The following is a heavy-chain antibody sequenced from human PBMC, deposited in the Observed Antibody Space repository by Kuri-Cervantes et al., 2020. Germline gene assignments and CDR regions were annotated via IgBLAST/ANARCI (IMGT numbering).Heavy chain of an antibody. Sequence: GESLKISCAVSGFNFNTYAMTWVRQAPGKGLVWVSSISATGATTYYADSVRGRFTVSRDNSKNTLYLQMNSLRAEDTAVYYCAKTSVAGTGGRYFDYWGQGTLVTVSS. J-gene: IGHJ4*02. V-gene: IGHV3-23*01. D-gene: IGHD6-19*01. CDR2: ISATGATT. CDR1: GFNFNTYA. CDR3: AKTSVAGTGGRYFDY.